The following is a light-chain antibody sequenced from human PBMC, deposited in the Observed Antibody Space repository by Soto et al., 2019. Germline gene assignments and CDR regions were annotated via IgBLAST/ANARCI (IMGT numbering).Light chain of an antibody. CDR1: QSGLYSSNNKNY. V-gene: IGKV4-1*01. J-gene: IGKJ1*01. CDR2: WAS. Sequence: DIVMTQSPDSLAVSLGERATINCQSSQSGLYSSNNKNYLAWYQQKPGQPPKLLIYWASTRKSGVPDRFSGSGSGTDFTLTISSLQAEDVAVYYCQQYYSTPRTFGQGTKVEIK. CDR3: QQYYSTPRT.